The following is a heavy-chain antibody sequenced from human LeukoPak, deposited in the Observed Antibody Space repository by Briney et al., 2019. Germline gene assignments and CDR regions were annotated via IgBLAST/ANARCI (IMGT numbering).Heavy chain of an antibody. Sequence: PGGSLRLSCAASGFTFSSYEMNWVRQAPGKGLEWISYISSSGSTTYYADSVKGRFTISRDNSAKNSVYLQMNSLRAEDTAVYYCARDTVDGPFVTSLDYWGQGARVTVSS. J-gene: IGHJ4*02. V-gene: IGHV3-48*03. D-gene: IGHD5-12*01. CDR3: ARDTVDGPFVTSLDY. CDR1: GFTFSSYE. CDR2: ISSSGSTT.